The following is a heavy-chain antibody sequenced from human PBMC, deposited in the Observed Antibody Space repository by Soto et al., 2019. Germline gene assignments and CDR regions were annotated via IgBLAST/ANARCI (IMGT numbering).Heavy chain of an antibody. D-gene: IGHD6-19*01. CDR3: ARSHCGYSSGWYCLPDDY. V-gene: IGHV2-26*01. CDR1: GFSLSNARMG. J-gene: IGHJ4*02. CDR2: IFSNDAK. Sequence: QVTLKESGPVLVKPTETLTLTCTVSGFSLSNARMGVSWIRQPPGKALEWLAHIFSNDAKSYSTSLKSRLTISKDISKSQVVLTMTNMDPVDTATYYCARSHCGYSSGWYCLPDDYWGQGTLVTVSS.